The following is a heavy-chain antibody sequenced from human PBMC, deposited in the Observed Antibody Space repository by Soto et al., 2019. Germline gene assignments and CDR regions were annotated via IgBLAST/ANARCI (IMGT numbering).Heavy chain of an antibody. V-gene: IGHV3-64D*09. Sequence: GGSLRLSCSASGFTFSSYAMHWVRQAPGKGLEYVSAISSNGGSTYYADTVKGRFTISRDNSKNTLYLQMSSLRAEDTAVYYCVKASEGRGYDSSGYYFDYWGQGPLVIVSS. CDR3: VKASEGRGYDSSGYYFDY. D-gene: IGHD3-22*01. CDR1: GFTFSSYA. CDR2: ISSNGGST. J-gene: IGHJ4*02.